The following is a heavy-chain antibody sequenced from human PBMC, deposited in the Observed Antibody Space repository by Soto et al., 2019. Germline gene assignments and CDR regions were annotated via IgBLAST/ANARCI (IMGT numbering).Heavy chain of an antibody. Sequence: SVKVSCKASGGTFSSYTISCVRQAPGQGLEWMGRIIPILGIANYAQKFQGRVTITADKSTSTAYMELSSLRSEDTAVYYCATPLRYFDWPLDYWGQGTLVTVSS. V-gene: IGHV1-69*02. D-gene: IGHD3-9*01. J-gene: IGHJ4*02. CDR2: IIPILGIA. CDR1: GGTFSSYT. CDR3: ATPLRYFDWPLDY.